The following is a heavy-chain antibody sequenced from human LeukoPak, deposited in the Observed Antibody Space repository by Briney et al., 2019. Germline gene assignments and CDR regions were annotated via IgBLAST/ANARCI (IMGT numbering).Heavy chain of an antibody. CDR1: GFTFSSYW. CDR3: ARHASGGGASD. J-gene: IGHJ4*02. CDR2: INSDGSST. Sequence: PGGSLRLSCAASGFTFSSYWMHWVRHAPGKGLVWVSRINSDGSSTNYADSVKGRFTISGDNAKNTLYLQMNSLRAEDTAVYYCARHASGGGASDWGQGTLVTVSS. D-gene: IGHD1-26*01. V-gene: IGHV3-74*01.